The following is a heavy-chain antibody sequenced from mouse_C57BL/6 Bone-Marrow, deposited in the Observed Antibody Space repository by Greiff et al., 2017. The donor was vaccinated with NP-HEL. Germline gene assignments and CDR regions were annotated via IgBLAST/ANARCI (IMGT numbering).Heavy chain of an antibody. J-gene: IGHJ1*03. D-gene: IGHD1-1*01. CDR2: IFPGSGST. V-gene: IGHV1-75*01. Sequence: QVQLQQSGPELVKPGASVKISCKASGYTFTDYYINWVKQRPGQGLEWIGWIFPGSGSTYYNEKFKGKATLTVDKSSSTAYMLLSSLTSEDSAVYFCARNHITTVVATDWYFDVWGTGTTVTVSS. CDR1: GYTFTDYY. CDR3: ARNHITTVVATDWYFDV.